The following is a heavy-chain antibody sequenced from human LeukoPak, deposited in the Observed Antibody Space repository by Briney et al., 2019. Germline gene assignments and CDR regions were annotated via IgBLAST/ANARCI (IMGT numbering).Heavy chain of an antibody. D-gene: IGHD3-10*01. Sequence: SETLSLTCAVYGGSFSGYYWSWIRQPPGKGPEWIGEINHSGSTNYNPPLKSRVTISVDTSKNQFSLKLSSVTAADTAVYYCARGRGVTMVRGVIDYWGQGTLVTVSS. CDR2: INHSGST. V-gene: IGHV4-34*01. CDR1: GGSFSGYY. J-gene: IGHJ4*02. CDR3: ARGRGVTMVRGVIDY.